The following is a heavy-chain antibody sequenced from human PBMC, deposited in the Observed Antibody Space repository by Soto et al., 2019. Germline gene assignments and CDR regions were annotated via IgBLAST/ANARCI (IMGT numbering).Heavy chain of an antibody. Sequence: QLQLQESGPGLVKPSETLSLTCTVSGGSISSSSYYWGWIRQPPGKGLEWIGSIYYSGSTYYNPSLKSRVPISVDPSKNQFSLKLSSVTAADTAVYYCARRAGYCSGGSCFLLYWYFDLWGRGTLVTVSS. D-gene: IGHD2-15*01. CDR3: ARRAGYCSGGSCFLLYWYFDL. CDR1: GGSISSSSYY. J-gene: IGHJ2*01. CDR2: IYYSGST. V-gene: IGHV4-39*01.